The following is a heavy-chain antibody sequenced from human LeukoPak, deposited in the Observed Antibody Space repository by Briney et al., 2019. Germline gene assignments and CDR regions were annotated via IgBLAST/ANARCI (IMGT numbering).Heavy chain of an antibody. CDR3: AKFISNGFDI. V-gene: IGHV3-23*01. D-gene: IGHD3-10*01. J-gene: IGHJ3*02. Sequence: PGGSLRLSCAASAFTFSNYAMTWVRQGPGKGLEWVSGVSGSGVSTYYADSVKGRFTISRDNSKNTLYLQMNSLRAEDTAVYYCAKFISNGFDIWGQGTMVTVSS. CDR2: VSGSGVST. CDR1: AFTFSNYA.